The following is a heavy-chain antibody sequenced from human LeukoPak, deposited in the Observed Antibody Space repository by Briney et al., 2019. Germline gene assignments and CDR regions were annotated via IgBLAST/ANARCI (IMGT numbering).Heavy chain of an antibody. V-gene: IGHV3-30-3*01. D-gene: IGHD6-13*01. CDR3: ARYFIAIAAAGLDY. J-gene: IGHJ4*02. Sequence: PGRSLRLSCAASGFTFSSYAMHWVRQAPGKGLEWVAVISYDGSNKYYADSVKGRFTISRDNSKNTLYLQMNSLRAEDTAVYYCARYFIAIAAAGLDYWGQGTLVTVSS. CDR1: GFTFSSYA. CDR2: ISYDGSNK.